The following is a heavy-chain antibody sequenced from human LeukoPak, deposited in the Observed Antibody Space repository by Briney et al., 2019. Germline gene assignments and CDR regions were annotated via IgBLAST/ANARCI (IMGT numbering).Heavy chain of an antibody. J-gene: IGHJ6*02. D-gene: IGHD3-10*01. V-gene: IGHV3-7*01. CDR1: GFTFTNAW. CDR3: TRDRQGPKLYEMHV. Sequence: GGSLRLSCVDSGFTFTNAWMSWVRQAPGKGLEWVANIRQDGSAKYYLDSVKGRFTISRDNAKNSLYLQMNSLRVEDTAVYSCTRDRQGPKLYEMHVWGQGTTVTVSS. CDR2: IRQDGSAK.